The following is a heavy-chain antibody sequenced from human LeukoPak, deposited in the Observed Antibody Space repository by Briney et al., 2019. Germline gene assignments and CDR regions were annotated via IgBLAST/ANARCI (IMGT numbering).Heavy chain of an antibody. D-gene: IGHD2-2*02. CDR1: GGTFSSYA. CDR3: AVPSGYCSSTSCYTDYYYYMDV. CDR2: IIPIFGTA. V-gene: IGHV1-69*05. J-gene: IGHJ6*03. Sequence: SVKVSCKASGGTFSSYAISWVRQAPGQGLEWMGGIIPIFGTANYAQKFQGRVTITTDESTSTAYMELSSLRSEDTAVYYCAVPSGYCSSTSCYTDYYYYMDVWGKGTTVTVSS.